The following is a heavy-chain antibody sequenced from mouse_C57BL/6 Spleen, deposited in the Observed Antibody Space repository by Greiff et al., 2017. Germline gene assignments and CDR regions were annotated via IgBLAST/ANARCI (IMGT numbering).Heavy chain of an antibody. CDR1: GYTFTSYW. V-gene: IGHV1-72*01. Sequence: VQLQQPGAELVKPGASVKLSCKASGYTFTSYWMHWVKQRPGRGLEWIGRIDPNSGGTKYNEKFKSKATLTVDKPSSTAYMQLSSLTSEDSAVYYCSRSLKPTVGAPRYFDVWGTGTTVTVSS. CDR2: IDPNSGGT. CDR3: SRSLKPTVGAPRYFDV. J-gene: IGHJ1*03. D-gene: IGHD1-1*01.